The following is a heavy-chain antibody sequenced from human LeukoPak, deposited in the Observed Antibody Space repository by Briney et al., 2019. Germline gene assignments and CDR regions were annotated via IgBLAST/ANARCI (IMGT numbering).Heavy chain of an antibody. J-gene: IGHJ3*02. Sequence: SETLSLTCTVSGGSISSYYWSWIRQPPGKGLEWIGYIYYSGSTNYNPSLKSRVTISVDTSKNQFSLKLSSVTAADTAVYYCARVRYSSGWDEGRGGAFDIWGQGTMVTVSS. V-gene: IGHV4-59*08. CDR3: ARVRYSSGWDEGRGGAFDI. CDR2: IYYSGST. CDR1: GGSISSYY. D-gene: IGHD6-19*01.